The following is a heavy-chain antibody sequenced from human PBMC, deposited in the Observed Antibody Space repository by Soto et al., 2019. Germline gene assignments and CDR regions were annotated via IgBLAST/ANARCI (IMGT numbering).Heavy chain of an antibody. CDR1: GFTFSSYA. CDR3: ARVQSTMIVVGPFDY. D-gene: IGHD3-22*01. CDR2: ISYDGSNK. J-gene: IGHJ4*02. V-gene: IGHV3-30-3*01. Sequence: QVQLVESGGGVVQPGRSLRLSCAASGFTFSSYAMHWVRQAPGKGLEWVAVISYDGSNKYYADSVKGRFTISRDNSKNKLYLQMNSLRAEDTAGYYCARVQSTMIVVGPFDYWGQGTLVTVSS.